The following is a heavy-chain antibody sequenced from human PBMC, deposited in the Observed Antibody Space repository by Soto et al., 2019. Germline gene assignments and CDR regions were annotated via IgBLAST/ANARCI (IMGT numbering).Heavy chain of an antibody. CDR1: GFTFSSYG. Sequence: GGSLRLSCAASGFTFSSYGMHWVRQAPGKGLEWVAVIWYDGSNKYYADSVKGRFTISRDNSKNTLYLQMNSLRAEDTAVYYCARDPTTENWEDGAFDIWGQGTMVTVSS. CDR2: IWYDGSNK. D-gene: IGHD7-27*01. J-gene: IGHJ3*02. CDR3: ARDPTTENWEDGAFDI. V-gene: IGHV3-33*08.